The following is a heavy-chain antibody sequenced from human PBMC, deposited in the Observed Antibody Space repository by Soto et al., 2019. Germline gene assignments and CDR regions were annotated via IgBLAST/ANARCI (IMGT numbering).Heavy chain of an antibody. D-gene: IGHD4-17*01. V-gene: IGHV4-4*07. CDR1: GGSMSKFY. Sequence: QVQVQESGPGLVKPSETLSLTCSVSGGSMSKFYWSWIRKTAGKGLEWMGRVYATGTSDYNPSFRGRIAMAVDISKKTFSLRLRSVTAADTGVYYCVRDGSKTLRDCFDPWGQGILVTVSS. J-gene: IGHJ5*02. CDR2: VYATGTS. CDR3: VRDGSKTLRDCFDP.